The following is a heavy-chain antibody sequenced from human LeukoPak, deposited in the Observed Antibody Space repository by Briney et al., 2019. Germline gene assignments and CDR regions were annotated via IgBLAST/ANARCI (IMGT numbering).Heavy chain of an antibody. Sequence: PGESLKISCKASGYNFATYLIGWVRQMPGKGLEWVGIIDPSGSETRYTPTFQGQVTISVDKSLTTAYLQWNSLKASDTSMYYCARQTAMGRSGDYWGQGTLVTVSS. CDR1: GYNFATYL. CDR2: IDPSGSET. J-gene: IGHJ4*02. D-gene: IGHD5-18*01. CDR3: ARQTAMGRSGDY. V-gene: IGHV5-51*01.